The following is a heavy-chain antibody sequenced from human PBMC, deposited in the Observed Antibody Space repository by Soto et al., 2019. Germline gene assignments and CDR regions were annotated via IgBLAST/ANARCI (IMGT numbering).Heavy chain of an antibody. Sequence: QVQLVQSGAEMRKPGASVKLSCQASGYTFTHYYIYWVRQAPGQGLEWLGIINPDTGTTSYAQTFQGRVTLTTDTSASTVYLELSGLAAEDTAVYYCASCPIYGGDSYFAYWGQGTLVTVSS. J-gene: IGHJ4*02. D-gene: IGHD2-21*01. CDR3: ASCPIYGGDSYFAY. CDR2: INPDTGTT. V-gene: IGHV1-46*01. CDR1: GYTFTHYY.